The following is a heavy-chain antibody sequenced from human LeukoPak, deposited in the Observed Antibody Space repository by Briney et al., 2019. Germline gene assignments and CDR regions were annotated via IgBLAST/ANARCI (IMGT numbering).Heavy chain of an antibody. Sequence: GRSLRLSCAASGFTFSSYAMHWVRQAPGKGLEWVAVISYDGSNKYYADSVKGRFTISRDNSKNTLYLQMNSLRAEDTAVYYCARDSSANFDYWGQGTLVTVSS. CDR2: ISYDGSNK. J-gene: IGHJ4*02. V-gene: IGHV3-30-3*01. CDR3: ARDSSANFDY. CDR1: GFTFSSYA.